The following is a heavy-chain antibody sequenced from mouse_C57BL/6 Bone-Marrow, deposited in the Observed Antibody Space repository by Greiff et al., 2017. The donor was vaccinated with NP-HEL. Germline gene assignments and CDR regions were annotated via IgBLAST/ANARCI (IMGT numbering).Heavy chain of an antibody. V-gene: IGHV5-12*01. Sequence: EVQVVESGGGLVQPGGSLKLSCAASGFTFSDYYMYWVRQTPEKRLEWVAYISNGGGSTYYPDTVKGRFTISRDNAKNTLYLQMSRLKSEDTAMYYCARHDYLYWYFDVWGTGTTVTVSS. J-gene: IGHJ1*03. CDR3: ARHDYLYWYFDV. D-gene: IGHD2-4*01. CDR1: GFTFSDYY. CDR2: ISNGGGST.